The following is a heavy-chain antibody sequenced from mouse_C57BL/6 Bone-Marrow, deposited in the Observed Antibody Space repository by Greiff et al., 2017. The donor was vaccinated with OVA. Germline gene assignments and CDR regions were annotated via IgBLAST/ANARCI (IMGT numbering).Heavy chain of an antibody. CDR1: GYTFTDYN. CDR2: INPNNGGT. V-gene: IGHV1-22*01. D-gene: IGHD4-1*01. J-gene: IGHJ3*01. CDR3: ARSSLNWAWCAY. Sequence: VQLKESGPELVKPGASVTMSCKASGYTFTDYNMHWVKQSHGKSLEWIGYINPNNGGTSYNQKFKGKATLTVNKSSSTAYMELRSLTSEDSAVDDCARSSLNWAWCAYWGQGTLVTVSA.